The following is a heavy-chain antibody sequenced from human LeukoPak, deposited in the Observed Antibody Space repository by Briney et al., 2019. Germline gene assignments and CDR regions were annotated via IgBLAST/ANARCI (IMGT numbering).Heavy chain of an antibody. CDR1: GFTFNNAR. CDR2: IKSEIDGGAT. V-gene: IGHV3-15*01. Sequence: GGSLRLSCAASGFTFNNARMSWVRQAPGKGLEWIGRIKSEIDGGATDYAAPVKGRFSISRDDSKNTFYVEMNSLKIGGTAVYYCTTDGSGPDYYYAMGVWGQGTTVTVSS. J-gene: IGHJ6*02. D-gene: IGHD3-3*01. CDR3: TTDGSGPDYYYAMGV.